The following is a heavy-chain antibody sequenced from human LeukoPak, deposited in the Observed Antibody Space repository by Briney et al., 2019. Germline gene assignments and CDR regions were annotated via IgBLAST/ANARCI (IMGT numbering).Heavy chain of an antibody. Sequence: ASVKVSCKSSGYTFTSYDINWVRQSTGQGLEWMGWMNPNSGNTGYAQKFQGRVTMTRNTSISTAYMELSSLRSDDTAVYYCARLDKPSSGYCSSTSCFVVDYWGQGTLVTVSS. D-gene: IGHD2-2*01. V-gene: IGHV1-8*01. CDR3: ARLDKPSSGYCSSTSCFVVDY. CDR2: MNPNSGNT. CDR1: GYTFTSYD. J-gene: IGHJ4*02.